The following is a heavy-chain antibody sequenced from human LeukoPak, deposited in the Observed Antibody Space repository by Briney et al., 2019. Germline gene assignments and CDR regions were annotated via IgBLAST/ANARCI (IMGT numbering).Heavy chain of an antibody. J-gene: IGHJ6*03. CDR3: ASPPMIRGTYYFYYYMDV. CDR2: IDYSGST. V-gene: IGHV4-39*01. D-gene: IGHD3-10*01. CDR1: GGSITSSSYY. Sequence: SSETLSLTCTVSGGSITSSSYYWGWIRQPPGKGLEWIGSIDYSGSTYYNPSLKSRVTISVDTSKNQFSLKLSSVTAADTAVYYCASPPMIRGTYYFYYYMDVWGKGTTVTVSS.